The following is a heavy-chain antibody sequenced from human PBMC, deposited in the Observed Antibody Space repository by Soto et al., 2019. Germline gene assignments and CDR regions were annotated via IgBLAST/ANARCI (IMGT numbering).Heavy chain of an antibody. CDR2: IYWDDDK. Sequence: QITLKESGPTLVKPTQTLTLTCTFSGFSLSTSGVGVGWIRQPPGKALEWLALIYWDDDKRYSPSLRSRLTINKDTSNNPVILTMTNMDPVDTATYYCAHRTIQVYGMDVWGQGTTVTVSS. V-gene: IGHV2-5*02. D-gene: IGHD5-18*01. CDR3: AHRTIQVYGMDV. J-gene: IGHJ6*02. CDR1: GFSLSTSGVG.